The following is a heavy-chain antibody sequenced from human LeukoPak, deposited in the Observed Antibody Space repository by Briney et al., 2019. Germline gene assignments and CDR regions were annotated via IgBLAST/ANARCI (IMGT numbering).Heavy chain of an antibody. CDR3: ARDDSGYRYNYYMDV. CDR1: GGTFSSYA. Sequence: SVKVSCKASGGTFSSYAISWVRQAPGQGLEWMGGIIPIFGTANYAQKFQGRVTITADESTSTAYMELSSLRSEDTAVYYCARDDSGYRYNYYMDVWGKGTTVTVSS. J-gene: IGHJ6*03. CDR2: IIPIFGTA. V-gene: IGHV1-69*13. D-gene: IGHD4-17*01.